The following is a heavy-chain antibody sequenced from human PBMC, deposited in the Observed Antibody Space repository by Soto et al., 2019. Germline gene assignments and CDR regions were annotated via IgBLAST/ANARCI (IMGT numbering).Heavy chain of an antibody. D-gene: IGHD2-2*01. CDR2: IIPIFGTT. V-gene: IGHV1-69*13. CDR3: ARGWFRYCSSTSCPPSLYGMDV. J-gene: IGHJ6*02. CDR1: GYSFTNFH. Sequence: ASVKVSCKASGYSFTNFHIHWVRQAPGQGLEWMGRIIPIFGTTNYAQKFQGRVTITADESTSTAYMELSSLRSEDTAVYYCARGWFRYCSSTSCPPSLYGMDVWGQGTTVTVSS.